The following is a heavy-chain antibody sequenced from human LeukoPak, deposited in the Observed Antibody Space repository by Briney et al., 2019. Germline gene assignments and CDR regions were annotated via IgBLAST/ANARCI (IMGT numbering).Heavy chain of an antibody. J-gene: IGHJ4*02. CDR3: ARDENYYDSSTNFGY. CDR2: ISGGSSGST. D-gene: IGHD3-22*01. V-gene: IGHV3-23*01. CDR1: GFTFSDYA. Sequence: GGSLRLSCAASGFTFSDYAMSWVRQAPGKGLEWLSVISGGSSGSTYYADSVTGRFTVSRDNSKNTVDLQMNSLRAEDTAVYYCARDENYYDSSTNFGYWGQGTLVTVSS.